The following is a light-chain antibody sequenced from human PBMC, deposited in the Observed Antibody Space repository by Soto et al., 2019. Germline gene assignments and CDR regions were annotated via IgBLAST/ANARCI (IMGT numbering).Light chain of an antibody. V-gene: IGKV3-15*01. CDR3: QHYNELPLT. CDR1: QRVSTN. Sequence: EIVMTQSPATLSVSPGERATLSCRASQRVSTNLAWYQQKPGQGPRLLIFGASTRAIGIPARFSGSGSGTDFTLTISSLQSEDFAVYYCQHYNELPLTFGGGTKVDIK. J-gene: IGKJ4*01. CDR2: GAS.